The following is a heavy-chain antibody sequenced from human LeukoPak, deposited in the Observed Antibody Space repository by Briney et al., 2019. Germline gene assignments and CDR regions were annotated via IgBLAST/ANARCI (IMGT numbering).Heavy chain of an antibody. CDR2: INPKSGGT. D-gene: IGHD3-3*01. CDR1: GYTFSDYY. Sequence: ASVKVFCKASGYTFSDYYIHWVRQAPGQGLEWMGWINPKSGGTNCAQKFQGRVTMTRDTSISTAYMELSRLRSDDRAVYYCASIGLVRITIFGVVINRGFDYWGQGTLVTVSS. V-gene: IGHV1-2*02. J-gene: IGHJ4*02. CDR3: ASIGLVRITIFGVVINRGFDY.